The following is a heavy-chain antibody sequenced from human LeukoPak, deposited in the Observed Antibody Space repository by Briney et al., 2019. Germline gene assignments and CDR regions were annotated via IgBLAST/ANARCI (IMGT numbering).Heavy chain of an antibody. CDR1: GGSISSYY. Sequence: SETLSLTCTVSGGSISSYYWSWIWQPAGKGLEWIGRIYTIGSTNYNPSLKSRVTMSVDTSKNQFSLKLSSVTAADTAVYYCASLAMDYYGSGSYLLTSPRYGMDVWGQGTTVTVSS. CDR3: ASLAMDYYGSGSYLLTSPRYGMDV. D-gene: IGHD3-10*01. CDR2: IYTIGST. J-gene: IGHJ6*02. V-gene: IGHV4-4*07.